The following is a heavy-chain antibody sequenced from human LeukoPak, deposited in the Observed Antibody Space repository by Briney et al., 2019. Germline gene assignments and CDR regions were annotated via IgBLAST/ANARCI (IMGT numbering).Heavy chain of an antibody. J-gene: IGHJ3*02. V-gene: IGHV4-59*12. Sequence: SETLSLTCTVSGGSISSYYWSWIRQPPGKGLEWIGYIYYSGSTYYNPSLKSRVTISVDTSKNQFSLKLSSVTAADTAVYYCARIVGATISGADAFDIWGQGTMVTVSS. CDR2: IYYSGST. D-gene: IGHD1-26*01. CDR3: ARIVGATISGADAFDI. CDR1: GGSISSYY.